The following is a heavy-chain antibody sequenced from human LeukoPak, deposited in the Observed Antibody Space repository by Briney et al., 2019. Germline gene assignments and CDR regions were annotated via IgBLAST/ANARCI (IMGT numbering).Heavy chain of an antibody. CDR1: GGSLRGYY. CDR3: ARCPDHYGGKDFDY. CDR2: INHSGST. D-gene: IGHD4-17*01. V-gene: IGHV4-34*01. Sequence: PSETLSLTCALYGGSLRGYYWSWLRHPPGKGLVWMGEINHSGSTNYNPSLKSRDTISVDTSNIQLSLKLSSVTAADTAVYYCARCPDHYGGKDFDYWGQGTLVTVSS. J-gene: IGHJ4*02.